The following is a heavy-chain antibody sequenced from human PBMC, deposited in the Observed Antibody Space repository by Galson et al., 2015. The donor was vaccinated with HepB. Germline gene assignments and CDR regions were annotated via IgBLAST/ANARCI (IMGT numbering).Heavy chain of an antibody. CDR1: GFTFSSYA. Sequence: SLRLSCAASGFTFSSYAMHWVRQAPGKGLEWVAVISYDGSNKYYADSVKGRFTISRDNSKNTLYLQMNSLRAEDTAVYYCARDWGGKNYYGSGSRNYYYYGMDVWGQGTTVTVSS. D-gene: IGHD3-10*01. CDR2: ISYDGSNK. V-gene: IGHV3-30-3*01. J-gene: IGHJ6*02. CDR3: ARDWGGKNYYGSGSRNYYYYGMDV.